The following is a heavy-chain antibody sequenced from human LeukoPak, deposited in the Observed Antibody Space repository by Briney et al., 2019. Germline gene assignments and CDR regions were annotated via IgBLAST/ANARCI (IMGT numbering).Heavy chain of an antibody. V-gene: IGHV4-59*01. CDR1: GGSISTYY. J-gene: IGHJ4*02. D-gene: IGHD5-12*01. Sequence: SETLSLTCTLSGGSISTYYWSWIRQPPGKGLEWIGYIYHSGSTNYNPSLKGRVTISVDTSKNQFSLKLSSVTAADTAVYYCARGGGYASPIGYWGQGALVTVS. CDR3: ARGGGYASPIGY. CDR2: IYHSGST.